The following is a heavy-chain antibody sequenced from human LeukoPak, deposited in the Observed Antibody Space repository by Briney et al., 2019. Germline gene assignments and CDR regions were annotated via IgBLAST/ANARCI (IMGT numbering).Heavy chain of an antibody. V-gene: IGHV1-2*02. J-gene: IGHJ4*02. CDR3: ARGDSGCYFDY. Sequence: GASVMVSCKASGYTFTGYYMHWVRQAPGQGLEWMGWINTYSGGANYAQKFQGRVTMTRDTSISTVYMELSSLRSEDTAVYYCARGDSGCYFDYWGQGPLATVSS. CDR2: INTYSGGA. CDR1: GYTFTGYY. D-gene: IGHD6-19*01.